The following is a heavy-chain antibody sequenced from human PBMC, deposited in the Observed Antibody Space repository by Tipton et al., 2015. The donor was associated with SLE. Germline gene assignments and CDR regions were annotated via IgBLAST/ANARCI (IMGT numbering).Heavy chain of an antibody. CDR2: IYYNGKT. D-gene: IGHD3-10*01. CDR3: AGGFYYGSGTFSDFEY. Sequence: PGLVKPSETLSLTCSVSGGSISSYYWSWIRQPPAKGLEWIGFIYYNGKTNYNSSLKSRVTISVDTSKSQFSLKLRSVTAADTAVYYCAGGFYYGSGTFSDFEYWGQGTLATVSS. J-gene: IGHJ4*02. CDR1: GGSISSYY. V-gene: IGHV4-59*08.